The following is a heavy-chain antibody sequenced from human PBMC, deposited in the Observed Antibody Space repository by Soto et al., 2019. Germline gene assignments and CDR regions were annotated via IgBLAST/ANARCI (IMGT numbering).Heavy chain of an antibody. CDR2: INAGNGNT. V-gene: IGHV1-3*01. CDR3: ARAYPGSSAEYFQH. D-gene: IGHD6-6*01. J-gene: IGHJ1*01. Sequence: GASVKVSWKASGYTFTSYAMHWVRQAPGQRLEWMGWINAGNGNTKYSQKFQGRVTITRDTSASTAYMELSSLRSEDTAVYYCARAYPGSSAEYFQHWGQGTLVTVSS. CDR1: GYTFTSYA.